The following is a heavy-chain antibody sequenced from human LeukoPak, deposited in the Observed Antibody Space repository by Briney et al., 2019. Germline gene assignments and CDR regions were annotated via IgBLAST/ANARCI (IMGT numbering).Heavy chain of an antibody. CDR1: DGSISTSY. Sequence: SETLSLTCTVSDGSISTSYWSWVRPPPGTGLEWIGYIFYTGSTNYNPSLKSRVTISVDTSTNQFSLRLGPVSAADTAVDYCARQAGAKRRYHSGMDVWGQGTAVTVSS. D-gene: IGHD2-2*01. CDR2: IFYTGST. V-gene: IGHV4-59*08. J-gene: IGHJ6*02. CDR3: ARQAGAKRRYHSGMDV.